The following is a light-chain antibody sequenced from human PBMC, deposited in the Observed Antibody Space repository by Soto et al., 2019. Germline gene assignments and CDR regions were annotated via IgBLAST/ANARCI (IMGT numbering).Light chain of an antibody. CDR1: QGIGSD. Sequence: AIQMTQSPSSLSASAGDRVTIACRASQGIGSDLGWYQQKPGKAPKLLIYDASSLQSGVPSRFSGSGSGTDFTLTISSLQPEDFATYYCLQDRSYPYTFRQGTTLEIK. CDR3: LQDRSYPYT. V-gene: IGKV1-6*01. J-gene: IGKJ2*01. CDR2: DAS.